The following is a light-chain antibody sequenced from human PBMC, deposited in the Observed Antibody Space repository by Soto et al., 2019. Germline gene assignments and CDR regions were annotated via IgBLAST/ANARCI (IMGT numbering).Light chain of an antibody. Sequence: QSVLTQPASVSGSPGQSITISCTGTSSDVGSYDLVSWYQQHPGKAPKLMIYEASKRPSGVSNRLSGSKSGNTASLTISGLQAEDEADYYCCSYAGSNTYVFGTGTKVTVL. CDR1: SSDVGSYDL. CDR2: EAS. J-gene: IGLJ1*01. V-gene: IGLV2-23*01. CDR3: CSYAGSNTYV.